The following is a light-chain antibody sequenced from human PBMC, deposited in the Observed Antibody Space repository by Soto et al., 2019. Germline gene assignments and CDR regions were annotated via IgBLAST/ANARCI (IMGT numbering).Light chain of an antibody. V-gene: IGKV3-15*01. CDR1: QSVSSN. Sequence: EILMTQSPATLSVSPGERATLSCRASQSVSSNLAWYQQKPGQAPRLLIYRASTRSTGIPDRFSGSGSGTDVTLAISGLQSEDFAIYYCQQYNTWPVTLGQGTSVEIK. CDR2: RAS. CDR3: QQYNTWPVT. J-gene: IGKJ1*01.